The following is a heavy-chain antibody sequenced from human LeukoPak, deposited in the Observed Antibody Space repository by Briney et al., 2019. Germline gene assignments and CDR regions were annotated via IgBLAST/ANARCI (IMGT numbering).Heavy chain of an antibody. CDR1: GFTFSSYA. V-gene: IGHV3-66*01. CDR3: ARSTYDSSGYYFDY. CDR2: IYSGGST. Sequence: GGSLRLSCAASGFTFSSYAMHWVRQAPGKGLEWVSVIYSGGSTYYADSVKGRFTISRDNSKNTLYLQMNSLRAEDTAVYYCARSTYDSSGYYFDYWGQGTLVTVSS. D-gene: IGHD3-22*01. J-gene: IGHJ4*02.